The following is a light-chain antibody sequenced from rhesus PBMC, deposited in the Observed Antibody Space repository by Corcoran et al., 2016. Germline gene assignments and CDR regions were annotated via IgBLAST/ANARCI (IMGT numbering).Light chain of an antibody. CDR2: KAT. CDR1: LGISSW. CDR3: LQYSSSPLT. J-gene: IGKJ4*01. V-gene: IGKV1-22*01. Sequence: DIQMTQSPSSLSASVGDKVTITCRASLGISSWLAWYQQKPGKAPKLLIYKATSLQSGVPSRFSGSGSGTAFTLPISSLQPEYFATYYCLQYSSSPLTFGGGTKVELK.